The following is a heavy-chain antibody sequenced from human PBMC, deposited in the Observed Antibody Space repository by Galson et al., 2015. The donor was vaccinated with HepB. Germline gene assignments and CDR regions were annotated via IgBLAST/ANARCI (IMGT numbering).Heavy chain of an antibody. CDR2: IYPGDSDT. Sequence: QSGAEVKKPGESLKISCKGSGYSFTKYWIGWVRQMPGKGLEWMGIIYPGDSDTRYSPSFQGQVTISADKSIITAYLQWSSLKASDTAMYYCVRDSGFGELHHYFDYWGQGTPVTVSS. V-gene: IGHV5-51*01. D-gene: IGHD3-10*01. CDR3: VRDSGFGELHHYFDY. J-gene: IGHJ4*02. CDR1: GYSFTKYW.